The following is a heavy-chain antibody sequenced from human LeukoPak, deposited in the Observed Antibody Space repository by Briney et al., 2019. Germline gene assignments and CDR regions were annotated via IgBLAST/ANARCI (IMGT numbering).Heavy chain of an antibody. CDR3: TTVFELGGPA. CDR2: IKSKIDGGTT. J-gene: IGHJ5*02. V-gene: IGHV3-15*01. D-gene: IGHD3-16*01. Sequence: GGSLRLSCAASGFTFSNAWMSWVRQAPGKGLEWVGRIKSKIDGGTTDYAAPVKGRFTISRDDSENTLYLQMNSLRAEDTAVYYCTTVFELGGPAWGQGTLVTVSS. CDR1: GFTFSNAW.